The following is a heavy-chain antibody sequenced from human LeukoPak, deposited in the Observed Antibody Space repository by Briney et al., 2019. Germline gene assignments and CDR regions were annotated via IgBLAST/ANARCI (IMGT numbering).Heavy chain of an antibody. CDR2: IYDSGST. V-gene: IGHV4-39*01. D-gene: IGHD3-22*01. Sequence: SETLSLTCTVSGGSIRSSYYYWGWIRQPPGKGLEWIGSIYDSGSTYYNPSLKSRVTISVDTSKNQFSLKLNSVTAADTAVYYCARATDSSGYYYFFDYWGQGTLVTVSS. CDR1: GGSIRSSYYY. CDR3: ARATDSSGYYYFFDY. J-gene: IGHJ4*02.